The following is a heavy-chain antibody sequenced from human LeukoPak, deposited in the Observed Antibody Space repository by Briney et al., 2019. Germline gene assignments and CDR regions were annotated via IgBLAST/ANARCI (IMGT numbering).Heavy chain of an antibody. J-gene: IGHJ4*02. Sequence: PGGSLRLSCAASVFPFCIYSMNGVRRAPGKGLEGVSYIISSNNFTYYADSVKGRFNISRDNAKNSLFMQMNSLRVEDTSVYYCARSYGGGIDYWGQGTLVTVSS. CDR1: VFPFCIYS. V-gene: IGHV3-21*05. D-gene: IGHD3-16*01. CDR2: IISSNNFT. CDR3: ARSYGGGIDY.